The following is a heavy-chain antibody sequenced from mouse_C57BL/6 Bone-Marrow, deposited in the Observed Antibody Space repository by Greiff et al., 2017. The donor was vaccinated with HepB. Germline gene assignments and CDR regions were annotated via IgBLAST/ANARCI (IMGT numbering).Heavy chain of an antibody. Sequence: VQLQQSGPELVKPGASVKISCKASGYSFTSYYIHWVKQRPGQGLEWIGWIYPGSGNTKYNEKFKGKATLTVDKSSSTAYMQLSSLTSEDSAVYYCTRRGIYDYALYYWGQGTTLTVSS. D-gene: IGHD2-4*01. J-gene: IGHJ2*01. CDR2: IYPGSGNT. V-gene: IGHV1-66*01. CDR3: TRRGIYDYALYY. CDR1: GYSFTSYY.